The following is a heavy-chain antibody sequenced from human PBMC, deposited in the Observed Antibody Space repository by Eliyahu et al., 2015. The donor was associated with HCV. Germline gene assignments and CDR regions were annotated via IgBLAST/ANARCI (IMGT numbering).Heavy chain of an antibody. J-gene: IGHJ4*02. CDR3: AKGRVVFDY. Sequence: EVQLLESGGDLVQPGGSLRLSCSASGFTFSNFAMSWVRQAPGKGLEGVSVIYSTDTTTYYVDSVKGRFTISRDNSKNTLYLQMNSLRAEDTAVYYCAKGRVVFDYWGQGTLVTVSS. D-gene: IGHD3-10*01. CDR1: GFTFSNFA. CDR2: IYSTDTTT. V-gene: IGHV3-23*03.